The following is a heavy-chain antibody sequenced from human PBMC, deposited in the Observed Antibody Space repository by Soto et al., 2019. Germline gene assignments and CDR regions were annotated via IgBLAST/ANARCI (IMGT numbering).Heavy chain of an antibody. CDR2: IYYSGST. Sequence: SETLSLTCTFSGCSVSSGSYYWSWIRQPPGKGLEWIGYIYYSGSTNYNPSLKSRVTISVDTSKNQFSLKLSSVTAADTAVYYCARGIEGWYQGRYYYGMDVWGQGTTVTVSS. CDR1: GCSVSSGSYY. CDR3: ARGIEGWYQGRYYYGMDV. V-gene: IGHV4-61*01. J-gene: IGHJ6*02. D-gene: IGHD6-19*01.